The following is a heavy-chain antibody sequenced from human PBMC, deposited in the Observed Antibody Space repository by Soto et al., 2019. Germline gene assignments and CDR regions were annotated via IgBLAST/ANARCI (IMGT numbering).Heavy chain of an antibody. J-gene: IGHJ5*02. CDR1: GYGFTSYW. D-gene: IGHD2-21*02. CDR2: IYPGDSDT. Sequence: PGESLKISCKGSGYGFTSYWIGWVRQMPGKGLEWMGIIYPGDSDTRYSPSFQGQVTISADKSISTAYLQWSSLKASDTAMYYCARAPPLPLPPRWFDPWGQGTLVTVSS. V-gene: IGHV5-51*01. CDR3: ARAPPLPLPPRWFDP.